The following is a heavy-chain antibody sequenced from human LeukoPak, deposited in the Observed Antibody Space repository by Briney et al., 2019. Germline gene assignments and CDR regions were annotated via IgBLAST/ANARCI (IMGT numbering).Heavy chain of an antibody. CDR3: ARDPYYYDSSGYYYPPWFDP. D-gene: IGHD3-22*01. J-gene: IGHJ5*02. Sequence: ASVKVSCKASGYTFTGYYMHWVRQAPGQGLERMGWINPNSGGTNYAQKFQGRVTMTRDTSISTAYMELSRLRSDDTAVYYCARDPYYYDSSGYYYPPWFDPWGQGTLVTVSS. CDR1: GYTFTGYY. V-gene: IGHV1-2*02. CDR2: INPNSGGT.